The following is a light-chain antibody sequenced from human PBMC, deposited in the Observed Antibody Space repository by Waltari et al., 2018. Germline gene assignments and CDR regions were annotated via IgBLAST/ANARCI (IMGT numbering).Light chain of an antibody. CDR2: AVS. V-gene: IGLV2-23*02. J-gene: IGLJ2*01. CDR3: SSYAGSSKGV. Sequence: QSALTQPSSVSGSPGQSITISCPGTSRDVGDYTRVSWYQQHPGKAPKLMIYAVSNRPSGVSDRFSGSKSGDMASLTISGLQPEDEAEYFCSSYAGSSKGVFGGGTKVTVL. CDR1: SRDVGDYTR.